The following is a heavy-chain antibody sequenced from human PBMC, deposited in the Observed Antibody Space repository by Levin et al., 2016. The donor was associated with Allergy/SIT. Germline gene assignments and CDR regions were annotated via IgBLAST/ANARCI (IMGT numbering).Heavy chain of an antibody. CDR3: ARYRDYYDSSGYLSWAFDI. D-gene: IGHD3-22*01. Sequence: VRQAPGKGLEWVANIKQDGSEKYYVDSVEGRFTISRDNAKNSLYLQMNSLRAEDTAVYYCARYRDYYDSSGYLSWAFDIWGQGTMVTVSS. J-gene: IGHJ3*02. V-gene: IGHV3-7*01. CDR2: IKQDGSEK.